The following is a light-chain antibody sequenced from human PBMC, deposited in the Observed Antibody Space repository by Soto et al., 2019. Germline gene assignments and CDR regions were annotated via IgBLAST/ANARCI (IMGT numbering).Light chain of an antibody. J-gene: IGLJ3*02. V-gene: IGLV1-40*01. CDR1: GSNIGAGYD. Sequence: QPVLTQPPSVSGAPGQRVTISCTGSGSNIGAGYDVHWYRQFPGTAPKLLIYGNSHRPSGVPDRFSGSKSGTSASLVITGLEAEDDADYYCQSYDSSLSVVFGGGTKVTVL. CDR3: QSYDSSLSVV. CDR2: GNS.